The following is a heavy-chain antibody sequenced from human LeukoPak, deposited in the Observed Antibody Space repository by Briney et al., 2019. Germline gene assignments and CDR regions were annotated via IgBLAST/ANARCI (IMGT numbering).Heavy chain of an antibody. CDR1: GYTFTSYG. Sequence: ASVKVSCKASGYTFTSYGISWVRQTPGQGLEWMGWISAYNGNTNYAQKLQGRVTMTTDTSTSTAYMELRSLRSDDTAVYYCASTKYSSGWYPRFDPWGQGTLVTVSS. D-gene: IGHD6-19*01. V-gene: IGHV1-18*01. CDR2: ISAYNGNT. CDR3: ASTKYSSGWYPRFDP. J-gene: IGHJ5*02.